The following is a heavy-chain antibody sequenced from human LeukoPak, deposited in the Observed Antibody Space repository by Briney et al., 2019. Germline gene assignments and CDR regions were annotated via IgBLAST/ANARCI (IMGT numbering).Heavy chain of an antibody. CDR1: GGSISGNY. J-gene: IGHJ4*02. CDR2: IYNSGST. Sequence: SETLSLTCTVSGGSISGNYWSWMRQPAGKGLEWVGRIYNSGSTNYNPSLKSRVTMSVDTSKNQFSLKLSSVTAADTAVYYCARDHRNLRLGELSSTGNYWGQGTLVTVSS. CDR3: ARDHRNLRLGELSSTGNY. V-gene: IGHV4-4*07. D-gene: IGHD3-16*02.